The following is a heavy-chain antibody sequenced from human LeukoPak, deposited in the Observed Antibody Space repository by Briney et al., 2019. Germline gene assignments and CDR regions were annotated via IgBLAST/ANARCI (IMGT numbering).Heavy chain of an antibody. J-gene: IGHJ4*02. CDR2: IYTSGST. CDR1: GDSISNYY. CDR3: ARVSLVRGAPDYYFDY. D-gene: IGHD3-10*01. V-gene: IGHV4-4*07. Sequence: PSETLSLTCTVSGDSISNYYWSWIRQPAGKGLEWIGRIYTSGSTNCNPSLKSRVTMSVDTSKNQFSLKLSSVTAADTAVYYCARVSLVRGAPDYYFDYWGQGTLVTVSS.